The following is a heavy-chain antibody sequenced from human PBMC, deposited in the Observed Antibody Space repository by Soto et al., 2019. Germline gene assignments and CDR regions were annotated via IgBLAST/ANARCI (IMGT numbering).Heavy chain of an antibody. Sequence: ASVKVSCKASGYTFTNYAVHWVRQAPGQRLEWMGWINAGNGNTRYSQKFQGRVTITRDTPSRTVYMELSSLRSEDTAVYYCARGHLAVVPVASWFYYMDVWGKGTTVTVSS. V-gene: IGHV1-3*01. D-gene: IGHD2-2*01. CDR2: INAGNGNT. J-gene: IGHJ6*03. CDR3: ARGHLAVVPVASWFYYMDV. CDR1: GYTFTNYA.